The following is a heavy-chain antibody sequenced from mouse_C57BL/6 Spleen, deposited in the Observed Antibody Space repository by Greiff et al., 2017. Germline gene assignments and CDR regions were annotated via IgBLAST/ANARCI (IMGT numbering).Heavy chain of an antibody. CDR2: IDPSDSYT. Sequence: QVQLQQSGAELVRPGTSVKLSCKASGYTFTSYWMHWVKQRPGQGLEWIGVIDPSDSYTNYNQKFKGKATLTVDTSSSTAYMQLSSLTSEDSAVYYCAGYDYDAWFAYWGQGTLVTVSA. J-gene: IGHJ3*01. CDR1: GYTFTSYW. V-gene: IGHV1-59*01. CDR3: AGYDYDAWFAY. D-gene: IGHD2-4*01.